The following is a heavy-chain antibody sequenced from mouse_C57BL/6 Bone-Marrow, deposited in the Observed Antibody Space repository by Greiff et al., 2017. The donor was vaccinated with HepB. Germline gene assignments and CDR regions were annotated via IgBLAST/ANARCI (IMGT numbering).Heavy chain of an antibody. D-gene: IGHD2-4*01. CDR1: GFTFSSYA. CDR2: ISDGGSYT. CDR3: ERERDYENLRYFDY. Sequence: DVMLVESGGGLVKPGGSLKLSCAASGFTFSSYAMSWVRQTPEKRLEWVATISDGGSYTYYPDNVKGRFTISRDKAKNNQYLQMSHLKSEDTAMYYCERERDYENLRYFDYWGEGTTLTVSS. V-gene: IGHV5-4*01. J-gene: IGHJ2*01.